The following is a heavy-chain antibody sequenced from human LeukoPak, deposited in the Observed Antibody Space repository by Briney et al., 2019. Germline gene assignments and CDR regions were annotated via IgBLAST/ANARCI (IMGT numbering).Heavy chain of an antibody. D-gene: IGHD7-27*01. Sequence: GGSLRLSCAASGFTFSSYWMSWVRQAPGKGLEWVSYISSSSSTIYYADSVKGRFTISRDNAKNSLYLQMNSLRAEDTAVYYCARDATPLHWGDYYYMDVWGKGTTVTVSS. J-gene: IGHJ6*03. V-gene: IGHV3-48*04. CDR1: GFTFSSYW. CDR2: ISSSSSTI. CDR3: ARDATPLHWGDYYYMDV.